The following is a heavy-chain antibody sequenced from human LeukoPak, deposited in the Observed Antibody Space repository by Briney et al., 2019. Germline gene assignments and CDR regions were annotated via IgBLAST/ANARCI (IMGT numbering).Heavy chain of an antibody. Sequence: SETLSLTCTVSGGFISSNYYWGWIRQPPGKGLEWMGTIYYSGTTYYNPSLKSRVTISVDTSKNQISLKLSSVTAADTAVYYCARQRSVLRIDDYWGQGTLVTVSS. CDR2: IYYSGTT. J-gene: IGHJ4*02. V-gene: IGHV4-39*01. D-gene: IGHD3-3*01. CDR3: ARQRSVLRIDDY. CDR1: GGFISSNYY.